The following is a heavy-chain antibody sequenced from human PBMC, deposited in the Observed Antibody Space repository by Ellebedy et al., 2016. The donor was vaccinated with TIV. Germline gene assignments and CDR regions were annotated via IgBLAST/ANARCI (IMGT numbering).Heavy chain of an antibody. CDR2: ISYDGSNK. D-gene: IGHD3-16*01. V-gene: IGHV3-30-3*01. CDR3: VRDKTSSLGLWPVGYFDL. J-gene: IGHJ2*01. CDR1: GFTFNSYA. Sequence: GESLKISXVVSGFTFNSYAMHWVRQAPGKGLEWVAVISYDGSNKYYADSVKGRFTISRDNSNNTLYLQMDSLRGEDTAVYYCVRDKTSSLGLWPVGYFDLWGRGTLVTVSS.